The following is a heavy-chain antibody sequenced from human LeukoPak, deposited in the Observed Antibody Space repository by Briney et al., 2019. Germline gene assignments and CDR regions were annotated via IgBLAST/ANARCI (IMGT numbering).Heavy chain of an antibody. CDR3: ARGRYYDFWSGYGKGYYYRMAV. CDR2: MNPNSGNT. V-gene: IGHV1-8*01. D-gene: IGHD3-3*01. Sequence: GASVTVSCKASGYTFTSYDINWVRQAPGQGLEWMGWMNPNSGNTDYAQKFQGRVTMTRNTSISTAYMELSSLRSEDTAVYYCARGRYYDFWSGYGKGYYYRMAVCGQGTTVTVAS. CDR1: GYTFTSYD. J-gene: IGHJ6*02.